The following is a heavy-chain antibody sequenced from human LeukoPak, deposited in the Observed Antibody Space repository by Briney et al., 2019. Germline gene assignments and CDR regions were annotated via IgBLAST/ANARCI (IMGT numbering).Heavy chain of an antibody. Sequence: SGPTLVKPTQTLTLTCTFSGFSLRTSGMCVSWIRQPPGKALEWLARIDWDDDKYYSTSLKTRLTISKDTSKNQVVLTMTNMDPADTATYYCARISPDYYDSSGYFDYWGQGTLVTVSS. CDR1: GFSLRTSGMC. D-gene: IGHD3-22*01. CDR3: ARISPDYYDSSGYFDY. V-gene: IGHV2-70*11. J-gene: IGHJ4*02. CDR2: IDWDDDK.